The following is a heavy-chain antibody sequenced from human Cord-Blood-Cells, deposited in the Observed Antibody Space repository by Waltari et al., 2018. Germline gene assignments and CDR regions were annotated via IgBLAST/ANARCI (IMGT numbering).Heavy chain of an antibody. D-gene: IGHD1-26*01. J-gene: IGHJ3*02. CDR2: IYYSGST. CDR1: GGSISSHY. V-gene: IGHV4-59*11. Sequence: QVQLQESGPGLVKPSETLSLTCTVSGGSISSHYWRWIRPTPGKGLEWIGYIYYSGSTNYNPSLKSRVTISVDTSKNQFSLKLSSVTAADTAVYYCARDSPAVAHYSAFDIWGQGTMVTVSS. CDR3: ARDSPAVAHYSAFDI.